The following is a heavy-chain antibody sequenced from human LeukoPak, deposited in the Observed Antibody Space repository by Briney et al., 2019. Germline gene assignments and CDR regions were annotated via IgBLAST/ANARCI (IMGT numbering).Heavy chain of an antibody. CDR1: VFTFRNYW. Sequence: GGSLRLSCAACVFTFRNYWMSWVRQAPGKGLEWVANIIQDGSEKNYVDSVKGRFTISRDNAKNSLYLQMNSLRAEDTAVYYCARDKAYGDSEDFWGQGTLVTVSS. CDR2: IIQDGSEK. V-gene: IGHV3-7*05. J-gene: IGHJ4*02. CDR3: ARDKAYGDSEDF. D-gene: IGHD4-17*01.